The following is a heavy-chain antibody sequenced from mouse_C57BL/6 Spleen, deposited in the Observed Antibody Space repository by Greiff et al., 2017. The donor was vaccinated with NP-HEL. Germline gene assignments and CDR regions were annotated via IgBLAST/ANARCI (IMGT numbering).Heavy chain of an antibody. CDR3: ARSSYDGYFHFDY. D-gene: IGHD2-3*01. CDR1: GYTFTDYN. V-gene: IGHV1-22*01. CDR2: INPNNGGT. Sequence: EVKVVESGPELVKPGASVKMSCKASGYTFTDYNMHWVKQSPGKSLEWIGYINPNNGGTSYNQKFKGKATLTVNKSSSTAYMQLRSLTSEDSAVYYCARSSYDGYFHFDYWGQGTTLTVSS. J-gene: IGHJ2*01.